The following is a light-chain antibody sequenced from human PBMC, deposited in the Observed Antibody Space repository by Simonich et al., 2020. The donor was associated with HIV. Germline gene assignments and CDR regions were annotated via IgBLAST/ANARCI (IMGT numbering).Light chain of an antibody. J-gene: IGKJ4*01. V-gene: IGKV3-11*01. CDR3: QQYNNWPPMT. CDR1: ESVSRY. CDR2: DAS. Sequence: EIVLTQSPATLSSSPGERATLSCRASESVSRYLAWYQQKPGQAPRLLIYDASNRATGIPARFSGSGSGTEFTLTISSMQSEDFAVYYCQQYNNWPPMTFGGGTKVEIK.